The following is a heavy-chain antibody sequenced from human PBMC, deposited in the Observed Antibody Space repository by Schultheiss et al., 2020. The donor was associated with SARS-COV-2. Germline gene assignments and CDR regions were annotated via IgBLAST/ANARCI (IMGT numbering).Heavy chain of an antibody. CDR2: IYYSGST. CDR1: GGSISSSSYY. D-gene: IGHD3-10*01. Sequence: SETLSLTCTVSGGSISSSSYYWGWIRQPPGKGLEWIGYIYYSGSTNYNPSLKRRVTISVDTSKNQFSLKLSSVTAADTAVYYCARRDNYYGSGSYNNWFDPLGQGTLVTVSS. V-gene: IGHV4-61*05. CDR3: ARRDNYYGSGSYNNWFDP. J-gene: IGHJ5*02.